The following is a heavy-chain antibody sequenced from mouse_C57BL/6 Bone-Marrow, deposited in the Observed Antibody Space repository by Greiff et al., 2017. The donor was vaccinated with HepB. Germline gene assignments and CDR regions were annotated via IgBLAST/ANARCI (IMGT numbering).Heavy chain of an antibody. CDR3: ARDYGSRFDY. J-gene: IGHJ2*01. CDR1: GYTFTNYW. CDR2: IYPGGGYT. V-gene: IGHV1-63*01. Sequence: QVQLKESGAELVRPGTSVKMSCKASGYTFTNYWIGWAKQRPGHGLEWIGDIYPGGGYTNYNEKFKGKATLTADKSSSTAYMQFSRLTSEDSAIYYCARDYGSRFDYWGQGTTLTVSS. D-gene: IGHD1-1*01.